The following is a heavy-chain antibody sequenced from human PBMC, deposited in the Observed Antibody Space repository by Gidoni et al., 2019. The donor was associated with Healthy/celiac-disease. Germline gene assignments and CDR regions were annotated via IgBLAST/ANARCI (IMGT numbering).Heavy chain of an antibody. J-gene: IGHJ4*02. V-gene: IGHV3-9*01. CDR1: GFTFDDYA. CDR3: ASSSQQQLVLGY. CDR2: ISWNSGSI. Sequence: EVQLVESGGGLVQPGRSLRLSCAASGFTFDDYAMHWVRQAPGKGLEWVSGISWNSGSIGYADSVKGRFTISRDNAKNSLYLQMNSLRAEDTALYYCASSSQQQLVLGYWGQGTLVTVSS. D-gene: IGHD6-13*01.